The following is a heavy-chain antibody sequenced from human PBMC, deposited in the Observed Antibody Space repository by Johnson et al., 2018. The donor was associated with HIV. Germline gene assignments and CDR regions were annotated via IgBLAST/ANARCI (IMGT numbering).Heavy chain of an antibody. D-gene: IGHD1-26*01. CDR1: GFTFSSYA. CDR2: ISFDGTTI. CDR3: AKDPPGPVGSPDAFDI. V-gene: IGHV3-30-3*01. Sequence: QVLLVESGGGVVQPGRSLRLSCAASGFTFSSYAMHWVHQAPGKGLEWVAVISFDGTTIYYANSAEGRFTISRDNSRDTLSLQMNSLRAEDTAVYYCAKDPPGPVGSPDAFDIWGQGTMVTVSS. J-gene: IGHJ3*02.